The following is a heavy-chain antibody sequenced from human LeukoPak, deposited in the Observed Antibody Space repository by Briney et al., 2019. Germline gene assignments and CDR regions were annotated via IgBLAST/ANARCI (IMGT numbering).Heavy chain of an antibody. J-gene: IGHJ6*04. D-gene: IGHD3-10*01. CDR2: IIPIFGTA. CDR1: AATFSSYA. CDR3: ARDAGSVGSGGYYYYGMDV. Sequence: ASVKLSCKASAATFSSYAISWVRQAPGQGLGWMGGIIPIFGTANYAQKFQGRVTITADKSTSTAYMELSSLRSEDTAVYYCARDAGSVGSGGYYYYGMDVWGKGTTVTVSS. V-gene: IGHV1-69*06.